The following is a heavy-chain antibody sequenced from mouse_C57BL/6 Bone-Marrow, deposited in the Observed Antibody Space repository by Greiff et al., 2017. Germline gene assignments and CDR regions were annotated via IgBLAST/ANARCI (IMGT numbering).Heavy chain of an antibody. CDR2: IYPGSGST. D-gene: IGHD2-3*01. Sequence: VQLQQPGAELVKPGASVKMSCTASGYTFTSYWITWVKQRPGQGLEWIGDIYPGSGSTNYTEKFKSKATLTVDTSSSTAYMQLSRLTSEDSAVYYCARGDGYFYAMDYWGQGTSVTVSS. CDR1: GYTFTSYW. CDR3: ARGDGYFYAMDY. V-gene: IGHV1-55*01. J-gene: IGHJ4*01.